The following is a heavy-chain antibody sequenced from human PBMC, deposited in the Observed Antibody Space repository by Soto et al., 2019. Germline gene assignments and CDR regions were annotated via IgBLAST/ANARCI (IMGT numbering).Heavy chain of an antibody. CDR1: GGSVSSGSYY. CDR3: ARSITMVRALYYYYYYGMDV. CDR2: IYYSGST. Sequence: LSLTCTVSGGSVSSGSYYWSCIRQPPGKGLEWIGYIYYSGSTNYNPSLKSRVTISVDTSKNQFSLKLSSVTAADTAVYYCARSITMVRALYYYYYYGMDVWGQGTTVTVSS. J-gene: IGHJ6*02. D-gene: IGHD3-10*01. V-gene: IGHV4-61*01.